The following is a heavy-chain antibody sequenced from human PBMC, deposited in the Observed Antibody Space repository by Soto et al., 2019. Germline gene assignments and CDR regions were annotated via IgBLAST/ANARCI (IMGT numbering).Heavy chain of an antibody. D-gene: IGHD1-7*01. CDR2: IYWDDDK. CDR3: AHRLTRYTWNYGLFDD. CDR1: GFALTTSGVG. V-gene: IGHV2-5*02. J-gene: IGHJ4*02. Sequence: QITLKESGPTLVKPTQTLTLTCTFSGFALTTSGVGVGWIRQPPGKALEWLALIYWDDDKRYSPSQKSRLTITKDTSKNQVVLTVTNMDPVDTATYYCAHRLTRYTWNYGLFDDWGQGTLVTVSS.